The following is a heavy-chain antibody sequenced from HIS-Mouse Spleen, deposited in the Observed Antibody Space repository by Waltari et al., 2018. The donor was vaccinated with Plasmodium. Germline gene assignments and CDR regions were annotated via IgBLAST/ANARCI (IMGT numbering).Heavy chain of an antibody. Sequence: QVTLRESGPALVKPTQTLTLTCTFSGFSLSTSGMSVSWIRQHPGKALEWLARIDWDDDKYYSTSLKTRLTISKDTSKNQVVLTMTNMDPVDTATYYCARTTYSSSSAKYYYYGMDVWGQGTTVTVSS. D-gene: IGHD6-6*01. CDR1: GFSLSTSGMS. J-gene: IGHJ6*02. V-gene: IGHV2-70*15. CDR2: IDWDDDK. CDR3: ARTTYSSSSAKYYYYGMDV.